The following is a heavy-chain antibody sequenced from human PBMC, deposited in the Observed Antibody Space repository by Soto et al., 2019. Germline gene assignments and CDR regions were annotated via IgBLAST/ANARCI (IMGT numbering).Heavy chain of an antibody. CDR1: GYTFTSYD. V-gene: IGHV1-8*01. Sequence: GASVKVSCKASGYTFTSYDINWVRQATGQGLEWMGWMNPNSGNTGYAQKFKGRVTMPRNTSISTAYMELSSLRSEDTAVYYCARGPGYSSSWEFYYYYYYMDVWGKGTTVTVSS. CDR2: MNPNSGNT. J-gene: IGHJ6*03. D-gene: IGHD6-13*01. CDR3: ARGPGYSSSWEFYYYYYYMDV.